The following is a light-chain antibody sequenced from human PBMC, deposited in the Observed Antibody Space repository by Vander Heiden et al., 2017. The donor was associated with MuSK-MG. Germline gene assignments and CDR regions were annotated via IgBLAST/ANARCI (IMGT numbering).Light chain of an antibody. CDR3: RRRNDFPPLT. CDR1: EDISSW. J-gene: IGKJ4*01. CDR2: PAS. V-gene: IGKV1D-12*01. Sequence: DIQMTQSPSSVSASVGDRVTITCRASEDISSWLAWYQQKPGKAPNLLIYPASILQSGVPSRFSGSGSGTDFTLTISSRQPEDFAPYYCRRRNDFPPLTFGGGTMVEIK.